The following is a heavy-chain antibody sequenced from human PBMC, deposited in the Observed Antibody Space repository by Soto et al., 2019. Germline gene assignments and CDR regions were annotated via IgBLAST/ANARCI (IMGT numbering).Heavy chain of an antibody. Sequence: GGSLRLSCAASGFTFSSYSMNWVRQAPGKGLEWVSSISSSSSYIYYADSVKGRFTISRDNAKNSLYLQMNSLRAEDTAVYYCGSWDIVVVVAATPILYYGMDVWGQGTTVTVSS. V-gene: IGHV3-21*01. D-gene: IGHD2-15*01. J-gene: IGHJ6*02. CDR3: GSWDIVVVVAATPILYYGMDV. CDR1: GFTFSSYS. CDR2: ISSSSSYI.